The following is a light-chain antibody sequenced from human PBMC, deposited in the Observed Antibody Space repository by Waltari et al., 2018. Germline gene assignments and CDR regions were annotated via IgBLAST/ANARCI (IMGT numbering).Light chain of an antibody. Sequence: QSVLTQPPSVSGAPGQRVTLSCTGSSSNIGTGYDVHWYQQLPGTAPKLLIYYNSMRPSGVPDRFSGSKSGTSASLAITGLQAEDEADYYCQSYDSRLSGWVFGGGTKLTVL. CDR1: SSNIGTGYD. CDR3: QSYDSRLSGWV. CDR2: YNS. J-gene: IGLJ3*02. V-gene: IGLV1-40*01.